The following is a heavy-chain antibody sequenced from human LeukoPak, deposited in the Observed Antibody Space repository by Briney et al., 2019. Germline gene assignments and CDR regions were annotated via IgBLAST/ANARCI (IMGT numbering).Heavy chain of an antibody. Sequence: PGGSLRLSCAASGFTFSSYGMHWVRQAPGKGLEWVAVISYDGSNKYYADSVKGRFTISRDNAKNSLYLQMNSLRAEDTAVYYCARVRSTSRIGAFDIWGQGTMVTVSS. V-gene: IGHV3-30*03. CDR1: GFTFSSYG. J-gene: IGHJ3*02. CDR3: ARVRSTSRIGAFDI. CDR2: ISYDGSNK. D-gene: IGHD2-2*01.